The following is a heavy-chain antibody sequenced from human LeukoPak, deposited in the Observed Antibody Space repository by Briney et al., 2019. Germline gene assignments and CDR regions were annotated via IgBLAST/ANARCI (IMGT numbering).Heavy chain of an antibody. CDR1: GYTFTSYG. V-gene: IGHV1-18*01. CDR2: ISAYNGNT. J-gene: IGHJ3*02. Sequence: ASVKVSCKASGYTFTSYGISWVRQATGQGLEWMGWISAYNGNTNYAQKLQGRVTMTTDTSTSTAYMELRSLRSDDTAVYYCATTAVAGPNDAFDIWGQGTMVTVSS. CDR3: ATTAVAGPNDAFDI. D-gene: IGHD6-19*01.